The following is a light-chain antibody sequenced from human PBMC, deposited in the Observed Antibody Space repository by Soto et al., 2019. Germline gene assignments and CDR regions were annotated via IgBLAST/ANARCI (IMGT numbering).Light chain of an antibody. CDR2: AAS. CDR3: QKYSSVIT. V-gene: IGKV1-27*01. J-gene: IGKJ5*01. CDR1: QGISNF. Sequence: DIQMTQSPSSLSASVGDRVTITCRASQGISNFLAWYQQKPGKVPKLLISAASTLQSGVPSRFSGSGSGTDFTLIITSLQPEDVATYYCQKYSSVITFGQGTRLEIK.